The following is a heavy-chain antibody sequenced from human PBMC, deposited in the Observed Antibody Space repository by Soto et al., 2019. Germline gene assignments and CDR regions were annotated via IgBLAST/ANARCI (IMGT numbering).Heavy chain of an antibody. CDR1: GFIFSDHA. D-gene: IGHD3-10*01. V-gene: IGHV3-23*01. CDR3: AKDPPGGVINGMDV. Sequence: GGSLRLSCEASGFIFSDHAMSWVRQAPGKGLEWVSAISGNGIATYYADSVKGRFTISRDNSKNTLYLQMNSLRAEDTAVYYCAKDPPGGVINGMDVWGQGTTVTVSS. CDR2: ISGNGIAT. J-gene: IGHJ6*02.